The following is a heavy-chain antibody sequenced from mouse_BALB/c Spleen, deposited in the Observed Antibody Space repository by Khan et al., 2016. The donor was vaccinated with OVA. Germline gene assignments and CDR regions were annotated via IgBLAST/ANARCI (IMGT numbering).Heavy chain of an antibody. D-gene: IGHD1-1*01. V-gene: IGHV5-17*02. Sequence: EVELVESGGGLVQPGGSRKLSCAASGFTFSTFGMHWVRQAPEKGLEWVAYISSGSNTIYYADTVQGRFTISRDNPKNTLFLQMTSLRSEDTAMDYCATYGWWDWGAGTTVTVSS. J-gene: IGHJ1*01. CDR1: GFTFSTFG. CDR3: ATYGWWD. CDR2: ISSGSNTI.